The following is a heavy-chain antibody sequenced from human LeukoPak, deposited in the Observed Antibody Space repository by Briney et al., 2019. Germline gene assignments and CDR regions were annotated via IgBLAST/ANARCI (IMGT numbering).Heavy chain of an antibody. D-gene: IGHD1-26*01. CDR1: GGTFSSYA. Sequence: GASVKVSCKASGGTFSSYAISWVRQAPGQGLEWMGGIIPIFGTANYAQKFQGRVTMTRDTSTSTVYMELSSLRSEDTAVYYCASRGGATTSFDYWGQGTLVTVSS. CDR2: IIPIFGTA. J-gene: IGHJ4*02. V-gene: IGHV1-69*05. CDR3: ASRGGATTSFDY.